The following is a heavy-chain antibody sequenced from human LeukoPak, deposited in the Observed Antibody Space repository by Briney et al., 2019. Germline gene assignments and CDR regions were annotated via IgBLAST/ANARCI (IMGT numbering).Heavy chain of an antibody. J-gene: IGHJ4*02. Sequence: ASVKVSCKASGYTFTNYFMHWVRQAPGQGLEWMGVINPSGGGTTYAQRFQGRVTMTRDTSTSTVHMELSSLRSEDTAVYYCARGQDKCLGHWGQGTLVTVSS. CDR1: GYTFTNYF. CDR3: ARGQDKCLGH. V-gene: IGHV1-46*01. CDR2: INPSGGGT. D-gene: IGHD2-15*01.